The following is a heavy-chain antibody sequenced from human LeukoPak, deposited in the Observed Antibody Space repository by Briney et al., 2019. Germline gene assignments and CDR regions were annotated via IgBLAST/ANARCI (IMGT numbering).Heavy chain of an antibody. V-gene: IGHV5-51*01. Sequence: GESLKISCKGSGYSFTRYWIGWVRQMPGKGLEWMGIIYPGDSDTRYSPSFQGQVTISADKSISTTYLQWSSLKASDTAMYYCARLQSDSHSTFDYWGQGTLVTVSS. CDR2: IYPGDSDT. J-gene: IGHJ4*02. D-gene: IGHD5-18*01. CDR1: GYSFTRYW. CDR3: ARLQSDSHSTFDY.